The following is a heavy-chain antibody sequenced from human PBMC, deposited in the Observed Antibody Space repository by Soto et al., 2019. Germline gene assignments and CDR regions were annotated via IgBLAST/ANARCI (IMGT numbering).Heavy chain of an antibody. D-gene: IGHD3-22*01. CDR2: ISAYNGNT. J-gene: IGHJ4*02. CDR3: ARDYKNTYYYDSSGYEDY. CDR1: GYTFTSYG. V-gene: IGHV1-18*01. Sequence: GASVKVSCKASGYTFTSYGIGWVRQAPGQGLEWMGWISAYNGNTNYAQKLQGRVTMTTDTSTSTAYMELRSLRSDDTAVYYCARDYKNTYYYDSSGYEDYWGQGTLVTVSS.